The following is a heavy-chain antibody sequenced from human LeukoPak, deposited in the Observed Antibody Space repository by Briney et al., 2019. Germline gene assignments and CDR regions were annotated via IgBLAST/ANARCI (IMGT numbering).Heavy chain of an antibody. CDR2: ISSNGGTT. J-gene: IGHJ5*02. CDR1: GFTFSSYA. Sequence: GGSLRLSCSASGFTFSSYAMHWVRQAPGKGLEYVSAISSNGGTTYYADSVKGRFTISRDNSKNTLCLQMSSLRAEDTAVYYCARDPYLRYSSEDWFDPWGQGTLVTVSS. D-gene: IGHD6-25*01. V-gene: IGHV3-64*04. CDR3: ARDPYLRYSSEDWFDP.